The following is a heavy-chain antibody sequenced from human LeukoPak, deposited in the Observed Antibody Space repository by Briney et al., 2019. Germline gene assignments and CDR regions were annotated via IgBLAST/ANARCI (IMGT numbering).Heavy chain of an antibody. CDR2: ITWNGGST. D-gene: IGHD3-3*01. J-gene: IGHJ6*02. CDR1: GFTFDDYT. V-gene: IGHV3-20*01. Sequence: GGSLRLSCAASGFTFDDYTMHWVRQAPGKGLEWVAGITWNGGSTDYAVSVRGRFTISRDNAKKSVYLQMNSLRVEDAALYHCARDGKRVTTQFYYYGIDLWGQGTTVTVSS. CDR3: ARDGKRVTTQFYYYGIDL.